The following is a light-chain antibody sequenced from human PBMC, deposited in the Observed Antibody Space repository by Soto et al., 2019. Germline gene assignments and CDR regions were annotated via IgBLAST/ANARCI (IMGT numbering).Light chain of an antibody. Sequence: EYVFTQSRGTRSLSPGETDTFSCRASQTVRNNYLAWYQQKPGQAPRLLIYDASSRATGIPDRFSGGGSGTDFTLTISRLEPEDFAVYYCQQFSSYPLTFGGGTKVEIK. J-gene: IGKJ4*01. CDR2: DAS. V-gene: IGKV3-20*01. CDR1: QTVRNNY. CDR3: QQFSSYPLT.